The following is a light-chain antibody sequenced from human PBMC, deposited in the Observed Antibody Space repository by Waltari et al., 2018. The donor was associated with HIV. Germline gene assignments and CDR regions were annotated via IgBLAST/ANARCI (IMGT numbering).Light chain of an antibody. CDR2: EAS. V-gene: IGKV3-11*01. CDR1: KSVNRD. CDR3: QQRSNGGGIT. J-gene: IGKJ5*01. Sequence: DIVLTQSQATLSLSQGERATLTCRASKSVNRDLSWYQQKPGQAPRPLLHEASNRATGIPARFSGSGSGTDFTLTISNLEPEDFAVYYCQQRSNGGGITFGQGTRLEIK.